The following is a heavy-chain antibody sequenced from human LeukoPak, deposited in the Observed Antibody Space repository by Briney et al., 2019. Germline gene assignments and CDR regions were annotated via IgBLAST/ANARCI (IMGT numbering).Heavy chain of an antibody. CDR3: ARQDNNWFDP. J-gene: IGHJ5*02. D-gene: IGHD2-15*01. V-gene: IGHV1-69*13. Sequence: SVKVSCKASGYTFTSYGISWVRQAPGQGLEWMGGIIPIFGTPNYAQKFQGRVTITADESTSTAYMELSSLRSEDTAMYYCARQDNNWFDPWGQGTLVTVSS. CDR1: GYTFTSYG. CDR2: IIPIFGTP.